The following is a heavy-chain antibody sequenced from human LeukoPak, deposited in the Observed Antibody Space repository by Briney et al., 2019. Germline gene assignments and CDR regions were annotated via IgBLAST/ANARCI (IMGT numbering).Heavy chain of an antibody. CDR2: IRSKANSYAT. J-gene: IGHJ6*04. D-gene: IGHD3-10*01. CDR3: ITMVRGDYYYYGMDV. CDR1: GFTFSGSA. Sequence: GGSLRLSCAASGFTFSGSAMHWVRQASGKGLEWVGRIRSKANSYATAYAASVKGRFTISRDDSKNTAYLQKNSLKTEDTAVYYCITMVRGDYYYYGMDVWGKGTTVTVSS. V-gene: IGHV3-73*01.